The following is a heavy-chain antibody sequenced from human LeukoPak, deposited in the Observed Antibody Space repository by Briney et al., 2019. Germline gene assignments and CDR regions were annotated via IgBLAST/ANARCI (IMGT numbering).Heavy chain of an antibody. D-gene: IGHD3-16*02. CDR3: ARGGEADYDYVWGSYRYDWFDP. CDR2: INHSGST. V-gene: IGHV4-34*01. J-gene: IGHJ5*02. Sequence: SETLSLTCAVYGGSFGGYYWSWIRQPPGKGLEWIGEINHSGSTNYNPSLKSRVTISVDTSKNQFSLKLSSVTAADTAVYYCARGGEADYDYVWGSYRYDWFDPWGQGTLVTVSS. CDR1: GGSFGGYY.